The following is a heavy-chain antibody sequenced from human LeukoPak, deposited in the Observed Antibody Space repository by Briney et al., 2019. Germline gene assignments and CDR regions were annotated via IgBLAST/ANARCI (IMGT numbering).Heavy chain of an antibody. CDR1: GFTFSNYW. J-gene: IGHJ6*03. CDR3: ARVFSSYYSYMDV. Sequence: GGSLRLSCAASGFTFSNYWMSWVRQAPGKGLEWVANIKQDGSEKYYVDSVKGRFTISRDNAKNSLYLQMNSLRAEDTAVYYCARVFSSYYSYMDVWGKGTTVTVSS. V-gene: IGHV3-7*01. D-gene: IGHD6-6*01. CDR2: IKQDGSEK.